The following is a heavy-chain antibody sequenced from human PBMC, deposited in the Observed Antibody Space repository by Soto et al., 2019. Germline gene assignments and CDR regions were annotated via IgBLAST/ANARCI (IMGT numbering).Heavy chain of an antibody. CDR3: ARISCKGGSCYFDFDH. CDR2: ISAYNGNT. D-gene: IGHD2-15*01. V-gene: IGHV1-18*01. J-gene: IGHJ4*02. Sequence: AAVKVSCKASGYSFSSYGISWVRQAPGQGLEWMGWISAYNGNTNYAQKFQGRVTMTTDTSTSTAYMELRSLRSEDTAVYFCARISCKGGSCYFDFDHWGQGTLVTVSS. CDR1: GYSFSSYG.